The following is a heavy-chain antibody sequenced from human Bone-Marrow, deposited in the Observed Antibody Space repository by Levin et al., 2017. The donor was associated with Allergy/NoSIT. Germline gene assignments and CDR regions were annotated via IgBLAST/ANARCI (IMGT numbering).Heavy chain of an antibody. CDR2: IMPVFGTT. Sequence: KISCKASGGTFSHYAISWVRQAPGQGLEWMGGIMPVFGTTNHAQKFQGRVTITADRSTSTAYMEMSSPRTEDTAVYYCSTDRGFLGPLNLFDPWGQGALVTVSS. V-gene: IGHV1-69*06. J-gene: IGHJ5*02. CDR1: GGTFSHYA. CDR3: STDRGFLGPLNLFDP. D-gene: IGHD3-3*01.